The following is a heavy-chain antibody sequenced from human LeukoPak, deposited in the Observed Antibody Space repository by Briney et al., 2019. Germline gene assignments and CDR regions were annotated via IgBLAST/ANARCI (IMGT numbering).Heavy chain of an antibody. V-gene: IGHV3-15*01. J-gene: IGHJ4*02. Sequence: GGSLRLSCAASGFTFSNAWMSWVRQAPGKELEWVGRIKSKTDGGTTDYAAPVKGRFTISRDDSKNTLYLQMNSLKTEDTAVYYCTARGDTYYYDSSGYHESYFDYWGQGTLVTVSS. D-gene: IGHD3-22*01. CDR2: IKSKTDGGTT. CDR3: TARGDTYYYDSSGYHESYFDY. CDR1: GFTFSNAW.